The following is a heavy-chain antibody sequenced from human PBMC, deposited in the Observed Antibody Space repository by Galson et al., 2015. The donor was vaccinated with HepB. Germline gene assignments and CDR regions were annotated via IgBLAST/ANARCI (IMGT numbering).Heavy chain of an antibody. CDR2: ISYDGGKK. CDR1: GFNFNTYA. CDR3: ARPHYYDSTAYYSGYFDY. Sequence: SLRLSCAASGFNFNTYAFHWVRQAPGKGLEWVAVISYDGGKKYYADSVKGRFTISRDNSKSMVYLQMNSLRVEDTAMYYCARPHYYDSTAYYSGYFDYWGQGTLVTVSS. V-gene: IGHV3-30*04. D-gene: IGHD3-22*01. J-gene: IGHJ4*02.